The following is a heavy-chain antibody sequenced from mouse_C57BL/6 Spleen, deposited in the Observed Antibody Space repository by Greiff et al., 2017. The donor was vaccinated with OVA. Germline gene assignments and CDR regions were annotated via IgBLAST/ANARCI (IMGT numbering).Heavy chain of an antibody. J-gene: IGHJ3*01. CDR2: INPSNGGT. D-gene: IGHD3-2*02. CDR3: AIDEYGTAQPWFAY. V-gene: IGHV1-53*01. CDR1: GYTFTSYW. Sequence: QVQLQQPGTELVKPGASVKLSCKASGYTFTSYWMHWVKQRPGQGLEWIGNINPSNGGTNYNEKFKSKATLTVDKSSSTAYMQLSSMTSEGSAVDDCAIDEYGTAQPWFAYWGQGTLVTVSA.